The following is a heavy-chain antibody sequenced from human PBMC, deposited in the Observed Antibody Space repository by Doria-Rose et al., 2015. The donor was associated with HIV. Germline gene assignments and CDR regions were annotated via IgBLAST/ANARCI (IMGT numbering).Heavy chain of an antibody. D-gene: IGHD6-13*01. CDR1: GVSLSSPGMG. V-gene: IGHV2-26*01. CDR2: IFSNDER. J-gene: IGHJ4*02. CDR3: ARIKSSRWYHKYYLDF. Sequence: QVTLKESGPVLVKPTETLTLTCTVSGVSLSSPGMGVSWIRQPPGKALEWLANIFSNDERSYKTSLESRLTISRGTSNSQVVLTMTDMDPVDTATYYCARIKSSRWYHKYYLDFWGQGTLVIVAA.